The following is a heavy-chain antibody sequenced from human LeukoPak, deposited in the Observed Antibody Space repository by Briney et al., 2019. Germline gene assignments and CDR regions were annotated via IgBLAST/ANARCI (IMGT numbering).Heavy chain of an antibody. CDR3: ARGGDFWSGYSRGYYMDV. J-gene: IGHJ6*03. Sequence: QAGGALRLSCAASGFTFRSYAMSWVRQAPGKGVEWVSVISGSGDSTYYADSVKGRFTISRDNSKNTLYLQMNSLRAEDTAVYYCARGGDFWSGYSRGYYMDVWGKGTTVTVSS. V-gene: IGHV3-23*01. CDR2: ISGSGDST. D-gene: IGHD3-3*01. CDR1: GFTFRSYA.